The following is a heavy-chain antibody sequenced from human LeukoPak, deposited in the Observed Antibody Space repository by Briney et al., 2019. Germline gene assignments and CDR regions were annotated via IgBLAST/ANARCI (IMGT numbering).Heavy chain of an antibody. D-gene: IGHD2-2*02. CDR1: GGTFSSYA. CDR3: ARALGYCSSTSCYTTPTDYYYYMDV. CDR2: IIPIFGTA. V-gene: IGHV1-69*13. J-gene: IGHJ6*03. Sequence: SVKVSCKASGGTFSSYAISWVRQAPGQGLEWMGGIIPIFGTANYAQKFQGGVTITADESTSTAYMELSSLRSEDTAVYYCARALGYCSSTSCYTTPTDYYYYMDVWGKGTTVTVSS.